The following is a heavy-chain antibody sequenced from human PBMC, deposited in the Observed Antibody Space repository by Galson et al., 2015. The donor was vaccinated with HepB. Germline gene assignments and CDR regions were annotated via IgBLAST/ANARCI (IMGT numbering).Heavy chain of an antibody. J-gene: IGHJ6*02. CDR3: ARFGYYDTSGYWSDGMDV. D-gene: IGHD3-22*01. CDR2: ITNSGTTI. CDR1: GFSFSDYY. V-gene: IGHV3-11*01. Sequence: SLRLSCAASGFSFSDYYMTWIRQAPGKGLEWVPYITNSGTTIYYADSVKGRFTIPRDNATNSLYLKMNSLRAEAAAVYYCARFGYYDTSGYWSDGMDVWGQGTMVTVSS.